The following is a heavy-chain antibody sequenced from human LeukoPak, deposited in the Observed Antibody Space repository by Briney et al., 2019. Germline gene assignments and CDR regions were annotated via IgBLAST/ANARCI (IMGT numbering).Heavy chain of an antibody. Sequence: GGSLRLSCGASGLTLSSYTMNWVRQAPGKGLEWVSAISGSGGSTYYADSVKGRFTISRDNSKNTLYLQMNSLRAEDTAVYYCAKDIVATKRPPTLDYWGQGTLVTVSS. CDR1: GLTLSSYT. CDR3: AKDIVATKRPPTLDY. D-gene: IGHD5-12*01. V-gene: IGHV3-23*01. CDR2: ISGSGGST. J-gene: IGHJ4*02.